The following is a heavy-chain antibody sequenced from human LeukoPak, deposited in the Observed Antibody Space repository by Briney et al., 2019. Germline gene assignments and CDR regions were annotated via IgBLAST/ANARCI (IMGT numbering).Heavy chain of an antibody. CDR1: GFMFSSYG. CDR2: ISYDGSNK. J-gene: IGHJ4*02. Sequence: PGGSLRLSCTASGFMFSSYGMDWVRQAPGKGLEWVAVISYDGSNKYYADSVKGRFTISRDNSKNTMYLQMNNLRAEDTAVYYCASRLELDYWGQGTLVTVSS. CDR3: ASRLELDY. V-gene: IGHV3-30*03.